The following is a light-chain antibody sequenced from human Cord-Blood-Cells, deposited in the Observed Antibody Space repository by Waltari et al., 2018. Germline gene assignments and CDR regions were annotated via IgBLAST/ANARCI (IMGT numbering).Light chain of an antibody. V-gene: IGLV3-19*01. Sequence: SSELTQDPAVSVALGQTVRTTCQGASLRRYHARRYQKKPGQAPVLVIYGKNNRPSGIPDRFSGSSSGNTASLTITGAQAEDEADYYCNSRDSSGNHVVFGGGTKLTVL. CDR3: NSRDSSGNHVV. CDR1: SLRRYH. CDR2: GKN. J-gene: IGLJ2*01.